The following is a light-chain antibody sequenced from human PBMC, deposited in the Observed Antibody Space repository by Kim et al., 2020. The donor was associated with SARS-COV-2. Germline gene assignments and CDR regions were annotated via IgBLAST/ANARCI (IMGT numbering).Light chain of an antibody. CDR3: QQYNNWPYT. CDR2: GAS. Sequence: SVSPGERATLSCRASQSVSSNLAWYQQKPGQAPRLLIYGASIRATGIPDRFSGSGSGTEFTLTISSLQSEDFAVYHCQQYNNWPYTFGQGTKLEIK. J-gene: IGKJ2*01. CDR1: QSVSSN. V-gene: IGKV3-15*01.